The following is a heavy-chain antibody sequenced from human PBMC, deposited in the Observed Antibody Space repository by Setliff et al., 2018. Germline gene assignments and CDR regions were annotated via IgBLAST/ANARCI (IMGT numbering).Heavy chain of an antibody. Sequence: GSLRLSCAASGFSFSNYAMSWVRQTPRKGLEWVSAISGSGDGDTAYYADSVKGRFTIFRDNSKNTLSLQMNSLRAEDTAVYYCAKFSRLGANTFFDYWGQGTLVTVSS. D-gene: IGHD1-26*01. CDR3: AKFSRLGANTFFDY. V-gene: IGHV3-23*01. CDR1: GFSFSNYA. J-gene: IGHJ4*02. CDR2: ISGSGDGDTA.